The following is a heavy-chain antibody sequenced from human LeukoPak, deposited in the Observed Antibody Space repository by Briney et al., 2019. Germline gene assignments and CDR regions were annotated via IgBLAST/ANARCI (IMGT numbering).Heavy chain of an antibody. Sequence: ASVKVSCKASGGTFSSYAISWVRQAPGQGLEWMGRIIPILGIANYAQKFQGRVTITADKSTSTAYMELSSLRAEDTAVYYCAKAPYSGGTQPFDYWGQGTLVTVSS. D-gene: IGHD1-26*01. CDR2: IIPILGIA. J-gene: IGHJ4*02. CDR3: AKAPYSGGTQPFDY. V-gene: IGHV1-69*04. CDR1: GGTFSSYA.